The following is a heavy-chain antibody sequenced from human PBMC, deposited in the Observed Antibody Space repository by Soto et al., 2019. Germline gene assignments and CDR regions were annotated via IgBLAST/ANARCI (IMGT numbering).Heavy chain of an antibody. CDR2: ISAYNGNT. CDR3: AFLAGKPPGAAYYYGLDV. V-gene: IGHV1-18*04. Sequence: ASVKVSCKASGYTFTSYGISWVRQAPGQGLEWMGWISAYNGNTNYAQKLQGRVTMTTDTSTSTAYMELRSLRSDDTAVYYCAFLAGKPPGAAYYYGLDVWGQGTTATVSS. CDR1: GYTFTSYG. D-gene: IGHD3-10*01. J-gene: IGHJ6*02.